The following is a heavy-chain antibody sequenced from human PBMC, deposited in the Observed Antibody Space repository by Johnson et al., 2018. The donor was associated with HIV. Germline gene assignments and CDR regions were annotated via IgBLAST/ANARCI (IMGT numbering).Heavy chain of an antibody. CDR3: ARLRERWELLLSDGSDI. V-gene: IGHV3-30*04. D-gene: IGHD1-26*01. J-gene: IGHJ3*02. CDR1: GFTFSQFA. Sequence: QVQLVESGGGLVQPGGSLRLSCAASGFTFSQFAMHWVRQAPGKGLEWVAIISYDGTKKYYADSVRGRFIISRDNSKNTLYLQINSLRAEDTALYYCARLRERWELLLSDGSDIWGQGTMVTLSS. CDR2: ISYDGTKK.